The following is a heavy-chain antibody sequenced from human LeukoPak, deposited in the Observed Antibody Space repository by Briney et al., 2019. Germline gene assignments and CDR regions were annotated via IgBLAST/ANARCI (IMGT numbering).Heavy chain of an antibody. Sequence: GGSLRLSCVASGFTFSASVMSWVRQAPGKGLEWVSAISGDTAVTYYAASVKGRFTISRDNYKNTVYLQMSSLRAEDTATYYCAKVGYCKKKWFRTHDYWGQGALVNVSS. CDR1: GFTFSASV. CDR2: ISGDTAVT. CDR3: AKVGYCKKKWFRTHDY. J-gene: IGHJ4*02. V-gene: IGHV3-23*01. D-gene: IGHD2-15*01.